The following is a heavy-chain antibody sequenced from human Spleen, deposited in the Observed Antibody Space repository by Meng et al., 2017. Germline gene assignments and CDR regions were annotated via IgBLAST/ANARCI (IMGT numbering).Heavy chain of an antibody. Sequence: GESPMTSCAASGFTLSSYSMNRVRQAPGKGLEWVSSISGSTSYIYYADSVKGRFTIFRDNAKNSLYLQMNSLTDEDTAVYYCARGSLGYCTNGVCEDYGMDVWGQGTTVTVSS. J-gene: IGHJ6*02. CDR3: ARGSLGYCTNGVCEDYGMDV. CDR2: ISGSTSYI. V-gene: IGHV3-21*01. D-gene: IGHD2-8*01. CDR1: GFTLSSYS.